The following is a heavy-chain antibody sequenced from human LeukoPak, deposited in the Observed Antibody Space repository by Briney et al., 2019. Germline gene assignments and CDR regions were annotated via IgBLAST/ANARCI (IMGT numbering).Heavy chain of an antibody. J-gene: IGHJ5*02. D-gene: IGHD6-13*01. V-gene: IGHV1-2*02. Sequence: SVKVSCKASGYTFTGYYMHWVRQAPGQGLEGMGFINPNSGGTSYAQKFEGRVTMTRDTSISTAYMELSRLRSDDTAVYYCARASSWYGWFDPWGQGTLVTVSS. CDR2: INPNSGGT. CDR1: GYTFTGYY. CDR3: ARASSWYGWFDP.